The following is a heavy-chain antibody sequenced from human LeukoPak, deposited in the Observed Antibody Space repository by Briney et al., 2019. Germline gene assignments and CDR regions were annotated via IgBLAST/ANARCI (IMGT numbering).Heavy chain of an antibody. CDR2: IYWNDDK. V-gene: IGHV2-5*01. CDR3: AHTGPYYYGSGSSLFDY. CDR1: GFSLSTSGVG. D-gene: IGHD3-10*01. J-gene: IGHJ4*02. Sequence: SGPTLANPTQTLTLTCTFSGFSLSTSGVGVGWIRQPPGKALEWLALIYWNDDKRYSPSLKSRLTITKDTSKNQVVLTMTNMDPVDTATYYCAHTGPYYYGSGSSLFDYWGQGTPVTVSS.